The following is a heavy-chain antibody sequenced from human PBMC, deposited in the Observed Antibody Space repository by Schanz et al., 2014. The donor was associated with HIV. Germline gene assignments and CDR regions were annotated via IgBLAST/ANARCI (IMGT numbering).Heavy chain of an antibody. J-gene: IGHJ4*02. CDR3: ARGGIWEWDQPDFDY. D-gene: IGHD2-15*01. CDR2: MSGSGDKT. CDR1: KLTFSSHA. V-gene: IGHV3-23*01. Sequence: EMQLLESGGGFVQSGGSLRLSCTASKLTFSSHAMSWVRQAPGKGLEWLSAMSGSGDKTFYADSAKGRFSTSRDNSENTLYLEMNSLRAEDTAVYYCARGGIWEWDQPDFDYWGQGTLVTVSP.